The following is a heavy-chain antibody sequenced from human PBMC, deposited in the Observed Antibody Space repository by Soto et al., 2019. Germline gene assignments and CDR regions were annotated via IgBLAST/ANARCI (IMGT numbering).Heavy chain of an antibody. CDR1: GFTFSSYS. D-gene: IGHD2-2*01. CDR2: ISSSSSYI. CDR3: AREMGPTDIVVVPAAKNDAFDI. Sequence: GGSLRLSCAASGFTFSSYSMNWVRQAPGKGLEWVSSISSSSSYIYYADSVKGRFTISRDNAKNSLYLQMNSLRAEDTAVYYCAREMGPTDIVVVPAAKNDAFDIWGQGTMVTVSS. V-gene: IGHV3-21*01. J-gene: IGHJ3*02.